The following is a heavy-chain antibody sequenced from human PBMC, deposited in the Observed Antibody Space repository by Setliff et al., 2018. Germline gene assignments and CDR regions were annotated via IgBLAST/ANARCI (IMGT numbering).Heavy chain of an antibody. CDR3: ARDTRDKYDTSGYYLSLDY. D-gene: IGHD3-22*01. Sequence: GASVKVSCKASGDTFNTYTLSWVRQAPGQGLEWMGLINVSGGSASYEQKFQGRVTMTRDTSTGTVYMELTSLKSEDTAVYYCARDTRDKYDTSGYYLSLDYWGQGTLVTVSS. CDR2: INVSGGSA. V-gene: IGHV1-46*02. CDR1: GDTFNTYT. J-gene: IGHJ4*02.